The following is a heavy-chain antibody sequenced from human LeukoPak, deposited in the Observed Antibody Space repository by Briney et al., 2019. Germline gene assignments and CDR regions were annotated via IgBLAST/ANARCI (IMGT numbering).Heavy chain of an antibody. Sequence: SETLSLTCTVSGGSISSGSYYWSWIRQPAGKGLEWIGRIYTSGSTNYNPSLKIRVTISVDTSKNQFSLKLSSVTAADTAVYYCARDSPDYYDSSGYYARAEYFQHWGQGTLVTVSS. J-gene: IGHJ1*01. V-gene: IGHV4-61*02. D-gene: IGHD3-22*01. CDR3: ARDSPDYYDSSGYYARAEYFQH. CDR2: IYTSGST. CDR1: GGSISSGSYY.